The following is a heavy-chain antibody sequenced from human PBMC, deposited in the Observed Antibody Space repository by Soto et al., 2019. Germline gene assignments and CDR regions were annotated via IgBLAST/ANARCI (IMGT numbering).Heavy chain of an antibody. Sequence: GGSLRLSCAACGFTFGSYGMHWVRQAPGKGLEWVAVIWYDGSNKYYADSVKGRFTISRDNSKNTLYLQMNSLRAEDTAVYYCARDTSSPVVPGDYYYGMDVWGQGTTVTVSS. J-gene: IGHJ6*02. CDR1: GFTFGSYG. CDR2: IWYDGSNK. D-gene: IGHD2-2*01. CDR3: ARDTSSPVVPGDYYYGMDV. V-gene: IGHV3-33*01.